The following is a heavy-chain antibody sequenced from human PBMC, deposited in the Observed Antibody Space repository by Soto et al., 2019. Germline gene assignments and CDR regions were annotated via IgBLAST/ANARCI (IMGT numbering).Heavy chain of an antibody. D-gene: IGHD6-19*01. CDR3: AKDFQPIAVAGPNFDY. Sequence: PGGSLRLSCAASGFTFDDYAMHWVRQAPGKGLEWVSGISWNSGSIGYADSVKGRFTISRDNAKNSLYLQMNSLRAEDTALYYCAKDFQPIAVAGPNFDYWGQGTLVTAPQ. J-gene: IGHJ4*02. CDR1: GFTFDDYA. V-gene: IGHV3-9*01. CDR2: ISWNSGSI.